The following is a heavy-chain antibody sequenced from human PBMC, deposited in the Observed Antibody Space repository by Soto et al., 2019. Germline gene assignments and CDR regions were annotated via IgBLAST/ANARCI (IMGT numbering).Heavy chain of an antibody. CDR3: ATVDTAMVYCYYGMDV. D-gene: IGHD5-18*01. CDR1: GGTFSSYA. CDR2: IIPVFGTA. Sequence: QVQLVQSGAEVKKPGSSVKVSCKASGGTFSSYAISWVRQAPGQGLEWMGGIIPVFGTANYAQKFQGRVTITADESTSTAYMELSSLRSEDTAVYYCATVDTAMVYCYYGMDVWGQGTMVTVSS. J-gene: IGHJ6*02. V-gene: IGHV1-69*12.